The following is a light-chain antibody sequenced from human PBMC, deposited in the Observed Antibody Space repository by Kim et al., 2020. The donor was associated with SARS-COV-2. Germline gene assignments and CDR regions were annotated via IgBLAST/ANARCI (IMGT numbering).Light chain of an antibody. CDR3: NSRDSNDNVV. J-gene: IGLJ2*01. CDR2: GKN. CDR1: SLRRYY. V-gene: IGLV3-19*01. Sequence: VAFGQTVRITCQGDSLRRYYATWYQQKPGQAPILVIYGKNNRPSGIPDRFSGSSSGNTDSLTITGTQAGDEADYYCNSRDSNDNVVFGGGTQLTVL.